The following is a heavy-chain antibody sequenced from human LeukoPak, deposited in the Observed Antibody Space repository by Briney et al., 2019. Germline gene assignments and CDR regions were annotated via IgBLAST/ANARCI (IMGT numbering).Heavy chain of an antibody. CDR1: GGTFTSYA. V-gene: IGHV1-18*01. J-gene: IGHJ4*02. D-gene: IGHD1-26*01. Sequence: ASVKVSCKASGGTFTSYAISWVRQAPGQGLEWMGWISAYNGNTNYAQKLQGRVTMTTDTSTSTAYMELRSLRSDDTAVYYCARQGATDSSFQQHFDYWGQGTLVTVSS. CDR3: ARQGATDSSFQQHFDY. CDR2: ISAYNGNT.